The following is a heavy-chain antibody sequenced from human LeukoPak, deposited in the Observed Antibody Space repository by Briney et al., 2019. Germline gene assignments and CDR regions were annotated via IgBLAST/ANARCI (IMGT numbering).Heavy chain of an antibody. Sequence: SETLSLTCTVSGYSISSGYYWGWIRQPPGKGLECIGSIYNSGSTYYNPSLKSRVTISVDTSKNQFSLKLSSVTAADTAVYYCARDEAEGGSYYFDSSGYYTPPFDYWGQGTLVTVSS. CDR3: ARDEAEGGSYYFDSSGYYTPPFDY. J-gene: IGHJ4*02. V-gene: IGHV4-38-2*02. D-gene: IGHD3-22*01. CDR1: GYSISSGYY. CDR2: IYNSGST.